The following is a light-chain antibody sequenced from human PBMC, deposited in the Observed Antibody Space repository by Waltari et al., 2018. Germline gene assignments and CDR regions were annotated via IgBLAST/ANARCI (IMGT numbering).Light chain of an antibody. V-gene: IGKV1-39*01. CDR2: AAS. CDR1: QSISSY. J-gene: IGKJ1*01. CDR3: QQSYSTPRG. Sequence: DIQMTQSPSSLSASVGDRVTITCRASQSISSYLNWYQQKPGKAPKLLIYAASSLQRGVPSRFSGSGSGTDFTLTISSLQPEDFATYYCQQSYSTPRGFGQGTKVEIK.